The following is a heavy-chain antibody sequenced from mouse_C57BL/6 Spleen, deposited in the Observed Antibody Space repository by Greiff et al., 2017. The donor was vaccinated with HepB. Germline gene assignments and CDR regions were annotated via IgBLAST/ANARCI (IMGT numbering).Heavy chain of an antibody. J-gene: IGHJ1*03. CDR3: ARAITTVVADWYFDV. CDR2: INPSNGGT. CDR1: GYTFTSYW. D-gene: IGHD1-1*01. V-gene: IGHV1-53*01. Sequence: VQLQQPGTELVKPGASVNLSCKASGYTFTSYWMHWVKQRPGQGLEWIGNINPSNGGTNYNEKFKSKATLTVDKSSSTAYMQLSSLTSEDSAVYYCARAITTVVADWYFDVWGTGTTVTVSS.